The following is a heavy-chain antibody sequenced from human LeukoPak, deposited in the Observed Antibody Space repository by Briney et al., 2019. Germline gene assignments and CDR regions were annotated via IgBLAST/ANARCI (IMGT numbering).Heavy chain of an antibody. Sequence: SETLSLTCTVSGDSISSSSGPYYWNWIRQPAGRGLEWIGRVSVRGSTNYNPSLESRLTMSIDASKNQFSLKLSSVAAAGTAVYYCAREESRDRIFDYWGQGILVTVSS. CDR2: VSVRGST. V-gene: IGHV4-61*02. CDR3: AREESRDRIFDY. J-gene: IGHJ4*02. D-gene: IGHD3-10*01. CDR1: GDSISSSSGPYY.